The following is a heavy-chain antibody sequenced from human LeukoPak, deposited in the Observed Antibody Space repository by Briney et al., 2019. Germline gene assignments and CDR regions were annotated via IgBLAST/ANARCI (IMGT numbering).Heavy chain of an antibody. CDR2: INTDGSIT. D-gene: IGHD1-26*01. CDR1: EFTFSTYW. Sequence: PGGSLRLSCAASEFTFSTYWMHWVRQAPGKGLLWVSRINTDGSITNYADSVKGRFTISRDNAKNTLYLQMNSLRSEDTAVYYCARVPPSVGEATSEYFQDWGQGTLVTVSS. V-gene: IGHV3-74*01. J-gene: IGHJ1*01. CDR3: ARVPPSVGEATSEYFQD.